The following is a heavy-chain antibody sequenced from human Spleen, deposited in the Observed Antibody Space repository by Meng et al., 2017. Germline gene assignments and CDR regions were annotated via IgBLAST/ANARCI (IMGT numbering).Heavy chain of an antibody. V-gene: IGHV3-21*06. CDR3: ARDYGDFTFYGMDV. Sequence: GESLKISCAASGFTFSSYSMNWVRQAPGKGLEWVSSIGSSRGDMYYADSVKGRFTISRDNAKNTLYLQMNSLRAEDTAIFYCARDYGDFTFYGMDVWGQGTTVTVSS. J-gene: IGHJ6*02. CDR2: IGSSRGDM. CDR1: GFTFSSYS. D-gene: IGHD4-17*01.